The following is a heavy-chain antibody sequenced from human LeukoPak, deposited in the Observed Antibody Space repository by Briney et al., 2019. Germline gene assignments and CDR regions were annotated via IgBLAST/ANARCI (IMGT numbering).Heavy chain of an antibody. D-gene: IGHD2-2*01. J-gene: IGHJ3*02. CDR1: GGSISSYY. V-gene: IGHV4-4*07. CDR2: IYTSGST. CDR3: ARELGYCSSTSCYVSFDI. Sequence: PSETLSLTCTVSGGSISSYYWGWIRQPAGKGLEWIGRIYTSGSTNYNPSLKSRVTMSVDTSKNQFSLKLSSVTAADTAVYYCARELGYCSSTSCYVSFDIWGQGTMVTVSS.